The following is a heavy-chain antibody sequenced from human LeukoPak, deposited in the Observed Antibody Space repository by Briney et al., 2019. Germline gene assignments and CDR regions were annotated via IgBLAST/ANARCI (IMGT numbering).Heavy chain of an antibody. CDR1: GYSFTSYW. Sequence: GESLKISWKGSGYSFTSYWIGWVRQMPGKGLEWMGIIYPGDSDTRYSTSFQGQVTIPADKSISTAYLQWSSLKASDTAMYYCARLFGNGRRQIDSWGQGTLVTVSS. V-gene: IGHV5-51*01. CDR3: ARLFGNGRRQIDS. J-gene: IGHJ4*02. CDR2: IYPGDSDT. D-gene: IGHD3-10*01.